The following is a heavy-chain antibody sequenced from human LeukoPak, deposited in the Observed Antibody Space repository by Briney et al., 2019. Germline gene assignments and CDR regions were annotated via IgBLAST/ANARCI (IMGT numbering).Heavy chain of an antibody. CDR2: IYYSGIT. V-gene: IGHV4-59*01. D-gene: IGHD2-8*01. J-gene: IGHJ5*02. CDR3: ARGTNMMASLRFDP. Sequence: NPSETLSLACTISGGSISTYYWSWIRQPPGKGLKWFGYIYYSGITKYNPSVKSRVTISVDTSKNQFSLKVSSVTAADTAVYYCARGTNMMASLRFDPWGQGTLVTVSS. CDR1: GGSISTYY.